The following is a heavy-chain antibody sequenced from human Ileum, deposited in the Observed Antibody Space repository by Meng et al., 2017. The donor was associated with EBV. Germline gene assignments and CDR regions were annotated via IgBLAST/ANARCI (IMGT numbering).Heavy chain of an antibody. CDR1: GGSGSSGGNY. Sequence: QVQLQESGPGLVKPSEPLSLTCSVSGGSGSSGGNYWSWIRQPPGKGLEWIGYIYNSGSTNYNPSLKSRVTISVDTSKNQFSLKLSSVTAADTAVYYCARDGYSSGSDWGQGTLVTVSS. CDR2: IYNSGST. V-gene: IGHV4-61*08. D-gene: IGHD6-19*01. J-gene: IGHJ4*02. CDR3: ARDGYSSGSD.